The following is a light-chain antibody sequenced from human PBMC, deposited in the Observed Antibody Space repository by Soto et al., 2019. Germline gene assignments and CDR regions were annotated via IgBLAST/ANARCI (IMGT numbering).Light chain of an antibody. J-gene: IGKJ1*01. CDR2: DAS. CDR1: QSISSW. CDR3: QQYNSYSWT. V-gene: IGKV1-5*01. Sequence: DIQMTQSPSILSASVGYRVTITCRASQSISSWLAWYQQKPGKAPKLLIYDASSLESGVPSRFSGSGSGTEFTLTISSLQPDDFATYYCQQYNSYSWTFGQGTKVDIK.